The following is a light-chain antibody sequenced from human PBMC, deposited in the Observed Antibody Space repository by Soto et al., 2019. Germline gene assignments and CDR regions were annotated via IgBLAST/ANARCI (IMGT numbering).Light chain of an antibody. V-gene: IGKV3-20*01. CDR1: QSVSSSS. CDR2: DAS. CDR3: QQYGGSPIT. Sequence: ETVFTQSPGTLSLSQRERATLSCRASQSVSSSSLAWYQQKRGQAPRLLIHDASSRATGIPDRFSGSGSGTDFTLTISRLEPEDFAVYYCQQYGGSPITFGQGTRLEIK. J-gene: IGKJ5*01.